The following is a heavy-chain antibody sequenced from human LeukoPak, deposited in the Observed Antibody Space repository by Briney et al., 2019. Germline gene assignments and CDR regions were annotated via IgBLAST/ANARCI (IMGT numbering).Heavy chain of an antibody. V-gene: IGHV3-23*01. CDR1: GFTFSSYA. Sequence: GGSLRLSCAASGFTFSSYAMSWVRQAPGKGLEWVSAISGSGGSTYYADSVKGRFTISRDNSKNTLYLQMNSLRAEDTAVYYCAKGGSSSSWYYYYMDVWGKETTVTVSS. CDR3: AKGGSSSSWYYYYMDV. D-gene: IGHD6-6*01. CDR2: ISGSGGST. J-gene: IGHJ6*03.